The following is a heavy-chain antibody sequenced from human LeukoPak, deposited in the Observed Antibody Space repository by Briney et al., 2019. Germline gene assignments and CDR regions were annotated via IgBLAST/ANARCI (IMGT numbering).Heavy chain of an antibody. D-gene: IGHD4-17*01. CDR3: ARDKGYGDNYYYYYMDV. CDR2: IYTSGST. CDR1: DHSITMFY. J-gene: IGHJ6*03. V-gene: IGHV4-4*07. Sequence: SETLSLTCSVSDHSITMFYWTWIRQPPGKGLEWIGRIYTSGSTNYNPSLKSGVTMSVDTSKNQFSMKLSSVTAADTAVYYCARDKGYGDNYYYYYMDVWGKGTTVTISS.